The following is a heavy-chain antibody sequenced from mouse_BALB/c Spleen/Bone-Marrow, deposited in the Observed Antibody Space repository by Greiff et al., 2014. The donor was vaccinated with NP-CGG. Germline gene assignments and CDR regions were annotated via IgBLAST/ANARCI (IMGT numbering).Heavy chain of an antibody. J-gene: IGHJ3*01. CDR3: ARQLNGSNAY. CDR2: INPYNGGT. V-gene: IGHV1S30*01. Sequence: VQLQQSGPELVKPGPSVKISRKASGYSFTGYYMHWVKQSHGKSLEWIGEINPYNGGTSYNQKFKGKATLTVDTSSSTAFMELHSLTSEDSLVYYCARQLNGSNAYWGQGTLVTVSA. D-gene: IGHD1-1*02. CDR1: GYSFTGYY.